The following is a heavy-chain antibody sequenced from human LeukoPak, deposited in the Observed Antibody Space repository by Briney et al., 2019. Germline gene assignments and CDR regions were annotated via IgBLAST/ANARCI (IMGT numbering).Heavy chain of an antibody. Sequence: PSETLSLTCTVSGGSTNSGTYYWSWIRQPAGKGLEWIGRIYTSGSTNYNPSLKSRVTISVDTSKNQFSLKLSSVTAADTAVYYCARVLSSTWFDPWGQGTLVTVSS. J-gene: IGHJ5*02. CDR3: ARVLSSTWFDP. V-gene: IGHV4-61*02. CDR2: IYTSGST. D-gene: IGHD1-1*01. CDR1: GGSTNSGTYY.